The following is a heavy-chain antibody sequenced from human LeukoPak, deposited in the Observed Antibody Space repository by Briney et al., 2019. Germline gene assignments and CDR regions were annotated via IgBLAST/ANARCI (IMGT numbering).Heavy chain of an antibody. V-gene: IGHV3-30*03. J-gene: IGHJ4*02. CDR2: ISFDGRNK. Sequence: QAGGSLRLSCAASGFTFSSYWMNWVRQAPGRGLEWVAAISFDGRNKFYADAVKGRFTISRDNSKYTLFLQMNTVRTEDTAVYFCVRVKRWLTDYWGQGTLVTVSS. CDR3: VRVKRWLTDY. D-gene: IGHD5-24*01. CDR1: GFTFSSYW.